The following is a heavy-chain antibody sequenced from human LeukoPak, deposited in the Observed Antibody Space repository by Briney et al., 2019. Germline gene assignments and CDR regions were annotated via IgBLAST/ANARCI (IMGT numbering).Heavy chain of an antibody. D-gene: IGHD6-19*01. J-gene: IGHJ6*02. CDR1: GFTFSSYW. Sequence: PGGSLRLSCAASGFTFSSYWMNWARQAPGKGLEWVSSISDSGGSTYYADSLKGRFTISRDSSKNTLYLQVSSLRAEDTAVYYCAKGIAVTGTYYYGLDVWGQGTTVTVSS. V-gene: IGHV3-23*01. CDR2: ISDSGGST. CDR3: AKGIAVTGTYYYGLDV.